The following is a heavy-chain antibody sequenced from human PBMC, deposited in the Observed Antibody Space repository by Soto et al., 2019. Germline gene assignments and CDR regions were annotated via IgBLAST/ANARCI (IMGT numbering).Heavy chain of an antibody. CDR3: ATAKDIVLMGPYAFDI. Sequence: ASVKVSCKVSGYTLTELSMHWVRQAPGKGLEWMGGFDPEDGETIYAQKFQGRVTMTEDTSTDTAYMELSSLRSEDTAVYYCATAKDIVLMGPYAFDIWGRGTMVTVSS. CDR2: FDPEDGET. CDR1: GYTLTELS. J-gene: IGHJ3*02. V-gene: IGHV1-24*01. D-gene: IGHD2-8*01.